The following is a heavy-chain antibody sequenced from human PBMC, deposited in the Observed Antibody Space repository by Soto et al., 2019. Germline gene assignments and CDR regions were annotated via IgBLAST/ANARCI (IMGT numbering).Heavy chain of an antibody. CDR3: ARDMRAVPWYGGVSSAFDI. CDR2: IKTDGTST. Sequence: EVQLVESGGGLVQPGGSLTLSCAASGFTFSRHWMHWVRQAPGKGLVWVSRIKTDGTSTSYADSVKGRFTISGDNAKNTLGLQMNSLTAEDTAVYYCARDMRAVPWYGGVSSAFDIWGQGTVVTVSS. CDR1: GFTFSRHW. V-gene: IGHV3-74*01. D-gene: IGHD3-10*01. J-gene: IGHJ3*02.